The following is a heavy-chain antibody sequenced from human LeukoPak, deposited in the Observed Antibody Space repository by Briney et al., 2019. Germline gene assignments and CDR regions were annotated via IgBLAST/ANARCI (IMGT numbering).Heavy chain of an antibody. CDR2: INPNSGGT. V-gene: IGHV1-2*06. J-gene: IGHJ4*02. D-gene: IGHD3-22*01. Sequence: ASVKVSCKASGYTFTGYYTHWVRQAPGQGLEWMGRINPNSGGTNYAQKFQGRVTMTRDTSISTAYMELSRLRSDDTAVYYCARGGSSGYYYDDYFDYWGQGTLVTVSS. CDR1: GYTFTGYY. CDR3: ARGGSSGYYYDDYFDY.